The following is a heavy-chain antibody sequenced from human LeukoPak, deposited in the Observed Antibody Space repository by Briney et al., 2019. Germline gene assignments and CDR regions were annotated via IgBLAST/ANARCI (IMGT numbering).Heavy chain of an antibody. V-gene: IGHV4-31*03. Sequence: SETLSLTCTVSGGSISSGGYYWSWIRQHPGKGLEWIGYIYYSGSTYYNPSLKSRVTISVDTSKSQFSLKLSSVAAADTAVYYCAGTYYFDSSGHYFGGNGFDIWGQGTMVTVSS. CDR3: AGTYYFDSSGHYFGGNGFDI. CDR1: GGSISSGGYY. J-gene: IGHJ3*02. CDR2: IYYSGST. D-gene: IGHD3-22*01.